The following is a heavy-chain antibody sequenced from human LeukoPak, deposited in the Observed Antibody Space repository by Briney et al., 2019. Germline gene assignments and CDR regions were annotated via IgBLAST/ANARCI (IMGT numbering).Heavy chain of an antibody. CDR1: GFMSSSYS. J-gene: IGHJ6*04. V-gene: IGHV3-48*02. D-gene: IGHD2-2*01. CDR2: ISSRGGTI. CDR3: ARVQGDCNITNCLVRDVDV. Sequence: GGSLRLSSAASGFMSSSYSMNWVRQAPGKGLEWVSYISSRGGTIYYADSVKGRFTMSRDNGKNLVFLQMEGLRDEDTAMYYCARVQGDCNITNCLVRDVDVWGKGTAVSVSS.